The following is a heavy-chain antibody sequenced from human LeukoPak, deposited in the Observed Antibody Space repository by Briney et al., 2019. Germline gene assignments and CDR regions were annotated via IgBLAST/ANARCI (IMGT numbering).Heavy chain of an antibody. J-gene: IGHJ6*02. V-gene: IGHV4-4*07. CDR2: IIPSGST. CDR3: ARDTTTVTGYGMDV. D-gene: IGHD4-17*01. Sequence: SETLSLTCTVSGDSISSYHWNWIRQPAGQGPEWIGRIIPSGSTDYNPSLKSRITMLIDTFKSQFSLELRSVTAADTAVYYCARDTTTVTGYGMDVWGQGTTVTVSS. CDR1: GDSISSYH.